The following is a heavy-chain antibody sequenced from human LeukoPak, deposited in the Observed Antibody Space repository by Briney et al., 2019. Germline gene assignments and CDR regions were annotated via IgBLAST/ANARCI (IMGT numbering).Heavy chain of an antibody. Sequence: SVKVSCKASGGTFSSYAISWVRQAPGQGLEWMGRITPIFGTANYAQKFQGRVTITTDESTSTAYMELSSLRSGDTAVYYCASGPNGGYSRVWGKGTTVTVSS. D-gene: IGHD2-21*01. J-gene: IGHJ6*04. V-gene: IGHV1-69*05. CDR1: GGTFSSYA. CDR2: ITPIFGTA. CDR3: ASGPNGGYSRV.